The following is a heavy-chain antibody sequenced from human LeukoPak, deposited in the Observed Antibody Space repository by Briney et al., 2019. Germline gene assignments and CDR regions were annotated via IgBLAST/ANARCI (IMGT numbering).Heavy chain of an antibody. V-gene: IGHV3-15*01. D-gene: IGHD3-10*01. CDR2: IKTKTDGGTT. CDR1: GFTFSNAW. Sequence: PRGTPSLSCAASGFTFSNAWMSWVCQAPGKGLEWVGQIKTKTDGGTTDSAATVKGRFSISRDDSKNTLYLQMNRLKTEDTAMYYCTTLYGSGNYYWGQGPVITVTS. J-gene: IGHJ4*02. CDR3: TTLYGSGNYY.